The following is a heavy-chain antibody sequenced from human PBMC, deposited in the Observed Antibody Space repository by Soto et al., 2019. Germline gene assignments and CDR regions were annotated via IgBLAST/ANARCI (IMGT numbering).Heavy chain of an antibody. CDR1: GGSISNGDYY. Sequence: QVQLQESGPGLVKPSQTLSLTCTVSGGSISNGDYYWTWIRQHPVKGLEWVGYIYYSGSTYSNPSVKSRVTISVATSKNQFSLRLSSVTAADTAVYYCARIKGGAAGNFDYWGRGALVTVSS. CDR2: IYYSGST. D-gene: IGHD6-13*01. V-gene: IGHV4-31*03. CDR3: ARIKGGAAGNFDY. J-gene: IGHJ4*02.